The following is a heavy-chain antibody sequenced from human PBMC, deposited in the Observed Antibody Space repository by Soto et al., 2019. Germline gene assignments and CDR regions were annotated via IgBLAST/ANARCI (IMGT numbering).Heavy chain of an antibody. CDR3: ARSGLDQLVLYYYYGMDV. CDR2: ISSSGSTI. V-gene: IGHV3-48*03. Sequence: GGSLRLSCAASGFTFSSYEMHWVRQAPGKGLEWVSYISSSGSTIYYADSVKGRFTISGDKAKNSLYLQMNSLRAEDTAVYYCARSGLDQLVLYYYYGMDVWGQGTTVTVSS. J-gene: IGHJ6*02. D-gene: IGHD6-13*01. CDR1: GFTFSSYE.